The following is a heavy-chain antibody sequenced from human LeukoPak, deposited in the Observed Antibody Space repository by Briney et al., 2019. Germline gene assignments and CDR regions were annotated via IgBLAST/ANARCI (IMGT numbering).Heavy chain of an antibody. Sequence: SETLSLTCTVSGGSISSRSYYWGWIRQSPGKGLEWIGSIYHSGSTYYNPSLKSRVTISVDTSKNQFSLKLSSVTAADTAVYYCARLSGSYLGIDPWGQGTLVTVSS. J-gene: IGHJ5*02. V-gene: IGHV4-39*01. CDR2: IYHSGST. CDR1: GGSISSRSYY. CDR3: ARLSGSYLGIDP. D-gene: IGHD1-26*01.